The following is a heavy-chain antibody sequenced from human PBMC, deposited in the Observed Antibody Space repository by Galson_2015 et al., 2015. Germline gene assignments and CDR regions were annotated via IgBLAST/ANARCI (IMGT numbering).Heavy chain of an antibody. CDR1: GFTFSSYW. J-gene: IGHJ4*02. D-gene: IGHD2-15*01. CDR2: IKQDGSEK. V-gene: IGHV3-7*01. Sequence: SLRLSCAASGFTFSSYWMSWVRQAPGKGLEWVANIKQDGSEKYYVDSVKGRFTISRDNAKNPLYLQMNSLRAEDTAVYYCARDHYCSGGRCYLESLDYWGQGTLVTVSS. CDR3: ARDHYCSGGRCYLESLDY.